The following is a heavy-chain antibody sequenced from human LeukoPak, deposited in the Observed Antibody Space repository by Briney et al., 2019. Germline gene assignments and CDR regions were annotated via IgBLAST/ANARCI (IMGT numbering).Heavy chain of an antibody. Sequence: GASVKVSCKASGYTFTSYDINWVRQASGQGLEWMGWMNPNSGNTGYAQKFQGRVTMTRNTSISTAYMELSSLRSEDTAVYYCARSRANYYDSSGLTFDPWGQGTLVTVSS. J-gene: IGHJ5*02. D-gene: IGHD3-22*01. CDR1: GYTFTSYD. CDR2: MNPNSGNT. CDR3: ARSRANYYDSSGLTFDP. V-gene: IGHV1-8*01.